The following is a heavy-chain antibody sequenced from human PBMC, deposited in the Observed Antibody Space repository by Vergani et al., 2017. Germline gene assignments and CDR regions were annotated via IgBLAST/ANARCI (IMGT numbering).Heavy chain of an antibody. D-gene: IGHD3-22*01. CDR1: GFTFSSYG. V-gene: IGHV3-33*01. CDR3: ARRAYYYDSSGYYYIWFDP. Sequence: QVQLVESGGGVVQPGRSLRLSCAASGFTFSSYGMHWVRQAPGKGLEWVAVIWYDGSNKYYADSVKGRFTISRDNSKNTLYLQMNSLRAEDTAVYYCARRAYYYDSSGYYYIWFDPWGQGTLVTVSS. CDR2: IWYDGSNK. J-gene: IGHJ5*02.